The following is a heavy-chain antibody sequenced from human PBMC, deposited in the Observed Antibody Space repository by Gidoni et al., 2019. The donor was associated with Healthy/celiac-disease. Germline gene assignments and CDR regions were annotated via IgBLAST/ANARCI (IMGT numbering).Heavy chain of an antibody. CDR3: AKDHGDYGDFYYYYYGMDV. V-gene: IGHV3-30*18. Sequence: WSSQAPGKGLEWVAVISYDGSNKYYADSVKGRFTISRDNSKNTLYLQMNSLRAEDTAVNYCAKDHGDYGDFYYYYYGMDVWGQGTTVTVSS. CDR2: ISYDGSNK. J-gene: IGHJ6*02. D-gene: IGHD4-17*01.